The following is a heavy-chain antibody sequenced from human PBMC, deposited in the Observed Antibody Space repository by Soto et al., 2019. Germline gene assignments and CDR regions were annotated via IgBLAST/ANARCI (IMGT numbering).Heavy chain of an antibody. D-gene: IGHD1-26*01. CDR3: AKNQGVELVPLATVDWFDP. CDR1: GFIFENFG. J-gene: IGHJ5*02. CDR2: ISGSGFKK. V-gene: IGHV3-23*01. Sequence: PGGSLRLSXAASGFIFENFGMSWVRQAPGKGLEWISSISGSGFKKYYADSVKGRFTISRDNSKSTVYLELNNLSAEDTAVYHCAKNQGVELVPLATVDWFDPWGQGSVVTV.